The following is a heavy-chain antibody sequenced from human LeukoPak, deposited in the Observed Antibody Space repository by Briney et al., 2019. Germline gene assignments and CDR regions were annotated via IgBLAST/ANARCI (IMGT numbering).Heavy chain of an antibody. J-gene: IGHJ6*02. CDR1: GFTFSSYG. CDR2: IWYDGSNK. D-gene: IGHD5-12*01. V-gene: IGHV3-33*01. Sequence: GGSLRLSCAASGFTFSSYGMHWVRQAPGKGLEWVAVIWYDGSNKYYADSVKGRFTISRDNSKHTLYLQMNSLRAEDTAVYYCARGGVVATIRAQYYYYGMDVWGQGTTVTVSS. CDR3: ARGGVVATIRAQYYYYGMDV.